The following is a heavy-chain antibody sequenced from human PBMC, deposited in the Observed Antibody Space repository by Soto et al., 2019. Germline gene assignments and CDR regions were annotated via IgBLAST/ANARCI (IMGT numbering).Heavy chain of an antibody. J-gene: IGHJ4*02. CDR2: ISYDGSNK. V-gene: IGHV3-30-3*01. D-gene: IGHD3-22*01. CDR1: GFTFSSYA. CDR3: ARPLFYYDSSGFNFDY. Sequence: GGSLRLSCAASGFTFSSYAMHWVRQAPGKGLEWVAVISYDGSNKYYADSVKGRFTISRDNSKNTLYLQMNSLRAEDTAVYYCARPLFYYDSSGFNFDYWGQGTLVTAPQ.